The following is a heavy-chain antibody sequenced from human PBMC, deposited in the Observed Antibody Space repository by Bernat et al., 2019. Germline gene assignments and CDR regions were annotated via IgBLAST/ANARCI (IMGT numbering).Heavy chain of an antibody. D-gene: IGHD6-19*01. CDR1: GFTVSSNY. J-gene: IGHJ6*02. CDR2: IYSCGST. Sequence: EVQLVETGGGLIQPGGSLRLSCAASGFTVSSNYMSWVRQAPGKGLEWVSVIYSCGSTYYADSVKGRFTISRDNSKNTLYLQMNSLRAEDTAVDYCARGAGNSSGWYVYYYYGMDVWGQGTTVTVSS. CDR3: ARGAGNSSGWYVYYYYGMDV. V-gene: IGHV3-53*02.